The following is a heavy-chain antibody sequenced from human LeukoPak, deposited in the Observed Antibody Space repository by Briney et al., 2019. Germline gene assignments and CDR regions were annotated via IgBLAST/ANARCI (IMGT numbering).Heavy chain of an antibody. D-gene: IGHD1-1*01. Sequence: GGSLRLSCAASGFTFSSYEMNWVRQAPGKGLERVSYINSGGSTLYYADSVKGRFTISRDNAKSSLYLQMNSLRAEDTAVYYCARIHNLGILAHFDYWGQGTLVTVSS. CDR3: ARIHNLGILAHFDY. J-gene: IGHJ4*02. V-gene: IGHV3-48*03. CDR2: INSGGSTL. CDR1: GFTFSSYE.